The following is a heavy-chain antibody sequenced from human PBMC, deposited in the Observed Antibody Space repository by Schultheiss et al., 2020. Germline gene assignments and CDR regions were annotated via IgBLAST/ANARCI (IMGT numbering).Heavy chain of an antibody. Sequence: RGSLRLSCAVSGFTVSNSYMSWVRQAPGRGLEWVSLIYSGGSTYYADSVKGRFTISRDSSKNTLYLQMNSLRAEDTAVYYCAKGGYTGYAPNYDLDVWGQGTTVTVSS. J-gene: IGHJ6*02. D-gene: IGHD5-12*01. CDR1: GFTVSNSY. V-gene: IGHV3-53*01. CDR3: AKGGYTGYAPNYDLDV. CDR2: IYSGGST.